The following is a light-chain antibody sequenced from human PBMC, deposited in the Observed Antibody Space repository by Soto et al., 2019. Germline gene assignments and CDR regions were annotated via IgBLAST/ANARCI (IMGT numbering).Light chain of an antibody. CDR3: QQYGSSPPWT. V-gene: IGKV3-20*01. Sequence: EIVLTQSPGTPALSPGERATLSCRGSQSVSSNLACYQQKPGQTTRLLIYGASTRANGIPDRFSGSGSGTDFTLTINRLEPEDFASYYCQQYGSSPPWTFGQGTKVDIK. J-gene: IGKJ1*01. CDR1: QSVSSN. CDR2: GAS.